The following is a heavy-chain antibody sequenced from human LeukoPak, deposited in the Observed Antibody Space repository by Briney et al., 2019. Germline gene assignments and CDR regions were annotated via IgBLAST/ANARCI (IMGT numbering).Heavy chain of an antibody. CDR3: ARDRRYFDWLLSIRDAFDI. V-gene: IGHV1-18*01. CDR2: ISAYNGNT. J-gene: IGHJ3*02. CDR1: GYTFTSYG. D-gene: IGHD3-9*01. Sequence: ASVKVSCKASGYTFTSYGISWVRQAPGQGLEWMGWISAYNGNTNYAQKVQGRVTMTTDTSTNTAYMELRSLRSDDTAVYYCARDRRYFDWLLSIRDAFDIWGQGTMVTVSS.